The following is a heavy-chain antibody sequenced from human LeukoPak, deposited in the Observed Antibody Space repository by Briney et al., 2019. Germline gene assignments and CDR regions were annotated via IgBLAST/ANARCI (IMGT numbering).Heavy chain of an antibody. J-gene: IGHJ4*02. Sequence: PGGSLRLSCAASGFTFSSYAMSWVRQAPGKGLEWVSSIHGSSVNTYYADSVKGRFTISRDNSKNTLDLQMNSMRAEDTAVYYCAQGPRTYHDSFDYWGQGTLVTVSS. CDR3: AQGPRTYHDSFDY. D-gene: IGHD1-14*01. V-gene: IGHV3-23*01. CDR1: GFTFSSYA. CDR2: IHGSSVNT.